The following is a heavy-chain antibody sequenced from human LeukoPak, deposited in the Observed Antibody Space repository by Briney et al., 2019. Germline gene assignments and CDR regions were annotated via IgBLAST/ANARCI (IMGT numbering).Heavy chain of an antibody. CDR1: GYTFTGYY. CDR3: ARDPSYYGSGRVVNWFDP. D-gene: IGHD3-10*01. J-gene: IGHJ5*02. V-gene: IGHV1-2*06. Sequence: ASVKVSCKASGYTFTGYYMHWVRQAPGQGLEWMGRINPNSGGTNYAQKFQGRVTMTRDTSISTAYMELSGLRSDDTAVYYCARDPSYYGSGRVVNWFDPWGQGTLVTVSS. CDR2: INPNSGGT.